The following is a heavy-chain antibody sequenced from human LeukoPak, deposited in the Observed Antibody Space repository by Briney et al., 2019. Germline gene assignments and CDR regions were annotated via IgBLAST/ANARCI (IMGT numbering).Heavy chain of an antibody. CDR1: GGTFSSYA. CDR3: ARVFFGDTAMVSRFNWFDP. Sequence: SVKVSCKASGGTFSSYAISWVRQAPGQGLEWMGGIIPIFGTANYAQKFQGRVTITADESTSTAYMEMSSLRSEDTAVYYCARVFFGDTAMVSRFNWFDPWGQGTLVTVSS. J-gene: IGHJ5*02. D-gene: IGHD5-18*01. CDR2: IIPIFGTA. V-gene: IGHV1-69*01.